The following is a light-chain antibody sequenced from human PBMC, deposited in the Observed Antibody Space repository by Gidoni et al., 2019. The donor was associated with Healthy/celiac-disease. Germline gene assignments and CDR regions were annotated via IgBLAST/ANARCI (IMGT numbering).Light chain of an antibody. J-gene: IGKJ1*01. V-gene: IGKV1-5*01. Sequence: DIQMTQSPSTLSASVGDRVTITCRASQSISSWLAWYQQKPGKAPKLLIYDASSLESGVPSRFSGSGSGTEFTLTISSLQPDDFATYYCQQYNSYSWTCXXXTKVEIK. CDR3: QQYNSYSWT. CDR2: DAS. CDR1: QSISSW.